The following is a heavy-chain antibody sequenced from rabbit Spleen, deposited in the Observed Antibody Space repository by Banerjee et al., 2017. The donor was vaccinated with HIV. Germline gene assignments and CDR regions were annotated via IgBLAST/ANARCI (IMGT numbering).Heavy chain of an antibody. V-gene: IGHV1S40*01. Sequence: QSLEESGGDLVKPGASLTLTCTASGFSFSYSDYMCWVRQPPGKGPEWIACISAGVSFTTYYATWAKGRFTISKTSSTTVTLQMTSLTAADTATYFCARDTSSSFSSYGMDLWAQGPWSPS. J-gene: IGHJ6*01. CDR3: ARDTSSSFSSYGMDL. CDR1: GFSFSYSDY. CDR2: ISAGVSFTT. D-gene: IGHD1-1*01.